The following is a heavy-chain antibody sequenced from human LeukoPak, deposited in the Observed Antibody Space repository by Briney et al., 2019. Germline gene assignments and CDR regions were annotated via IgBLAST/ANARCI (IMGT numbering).Heavy chain of an antibody. J-gene: IGHJ4*02. D-gene: IGHD5-18*01. Sequence: PGGSLRLSCAASGFTFSSYWMSWVRQAPGKGLEWVANIKQDGSEKYYVDSVKGRFTISRDNAKNSLYLQMNSLRAEDTAVYYCARGVVHVDTAMPLYYFDYWGQGTLVTVSS. CDR1: GFTFSSYW. CDR2: IKQDGSEK. CDR3: ARGVVHVDTAMPLYYFDY. V-gene: IGHV3-7*01.